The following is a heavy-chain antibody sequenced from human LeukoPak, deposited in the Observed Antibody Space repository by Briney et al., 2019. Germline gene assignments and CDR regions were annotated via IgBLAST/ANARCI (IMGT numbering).Heavy chain of an antibody. V-gene: IGHV1-18*01. D-gene: IGHD1-26*01. CDR1: GYSFTIFG. CDR2: ISAYNGHT. J-gene: IGHJ4*02. CDR3: VRDRGELPHAHFDF. Sequence: ASVKISCKASGYSFTIFGISWVRHAPGQGLEWMGWISAYNGHTNFAQKFEGRVTMTTDTSTNTAYMDLRNLRSDDTAVYYCVRDRGELPHAHFDFWGQGTLVTVSS.